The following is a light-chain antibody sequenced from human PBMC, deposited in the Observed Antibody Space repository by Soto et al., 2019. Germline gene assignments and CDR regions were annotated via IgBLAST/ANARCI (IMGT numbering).Light chain of an antibody. CDR1: QSVSSRY. CDR2: EAS. V-gene: IGKV3-20*01. Sequence: EIVLTQSPGTLSLSPGERATLSCRASQSVSSRYLAWYQQKIGQPPRLLIFEASSRATGIPDRFSGSGSGTHFPLTISSLEPEDFAVYYCQQYLRSPPSWTFGQGTKVAIK. CDR3: QQYLRSPPSWT. J-gene: IGKJ1*01.